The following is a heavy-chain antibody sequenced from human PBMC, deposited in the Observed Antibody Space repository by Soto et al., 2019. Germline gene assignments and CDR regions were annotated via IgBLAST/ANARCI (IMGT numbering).Heavy chain of an antibody. Sequence: QVQLQESGPGLVKPSETLSLTCRVSGGSMSGYYWSWIRQAPGKGLEWIGYVYYTGSTTYNPSLQSRVTISVDTSNKQLSLSLRRATAADTAVYFCARSIAVPSSHIDHWGQGIRVTVSS. D-gene: IGHD6-6*01. CDR3: ARSIAVPSSHIDH. J-gene: IGHJ4*02. V-gene: IGHV4-59*01. CDR2: VYYTGST. CDR1: GGSMSGYY.